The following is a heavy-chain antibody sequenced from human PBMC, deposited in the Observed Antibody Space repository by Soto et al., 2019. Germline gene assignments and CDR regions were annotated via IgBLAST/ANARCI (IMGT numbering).Heavy chain of an antibody. Sequence: ASVKVSCKASGYTFTSYAMHWVRQAPGQRLEWMGWINAGNGNTKYSQKFQGRVTITRDTSASTAYMELSSLRSEDTAVYYCARGNTMVRGVHQGYYGMDVWGQGTTVTVSS. J-gene: IGHJ6*02. CDR1: GYTFTSYA. CDR3: ARGNTMVRGVHQGYYGMDV. CDR2: INAGNGNT. D-gene: IGHD3-10*01. V-gene: IGHV1-3*01.